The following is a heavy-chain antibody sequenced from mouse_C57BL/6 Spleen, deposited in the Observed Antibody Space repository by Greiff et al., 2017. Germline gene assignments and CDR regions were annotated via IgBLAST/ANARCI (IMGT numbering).Heavy chain of an antibody. V-gene: IGHV1-61*01. CDR1: GYTFTSYW. J-gene: IGHJ4*01. Sequence: QVQLQQPGAELVRPGSSVKLSCKASGYTFTSYWMDWVKQRPGQGLEWIGNIYPSDSETHYNQKFKDKATLTVDKSSSTAYMQLSILTSEESAVYYCARGTTVAHGAMDYWGQGTSVTVSS. CDR2: IYPSDSET. CDR3: ARGTTVAHGAMDY. D-gene: IGHD1-1*01.